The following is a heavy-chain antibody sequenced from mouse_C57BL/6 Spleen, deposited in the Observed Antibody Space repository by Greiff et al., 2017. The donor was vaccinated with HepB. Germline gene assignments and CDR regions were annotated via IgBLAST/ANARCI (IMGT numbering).Heavy chain of an antibody. CDR2: INPSTGGT. J-gene: IGHJ2*01. CDR3: ARQGYSYYFDY. Sequence: DVQLQESGPELVKPGASVKISCKASGYSFTGYYMNWVKQSPEKSLEWIGEINPSTGGTTYNQKFKAKATLTVDKSSSTAYMQLKSLTSEDSAVYYCARQGYSYYFDYWGQGTTLTVSS. V-gene: IGHV1-42*01. D-gene: IGHD1-1*01. CDR1: GYSFTGYY.